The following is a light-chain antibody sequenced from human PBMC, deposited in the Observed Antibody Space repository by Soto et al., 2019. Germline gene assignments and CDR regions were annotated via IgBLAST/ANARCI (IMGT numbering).Light chain of an antibody. Sequence: VLKQPPSVNGVPGHGRTIFYTESISNIGAGYDVHWYQQLPGTAPKLLIYGNSNRPSGVPDRFSGSKSGTSASLAITGLQAEDEPDYSCQSYDSSLSALYVFGTGTKVPVL. CDR3: QSYDSSLSALYV. CDR1: ISNIGAGYD. V-gene: IGLV1-40*01. CDR2: GNS. J-gene: IGLJ1*01.